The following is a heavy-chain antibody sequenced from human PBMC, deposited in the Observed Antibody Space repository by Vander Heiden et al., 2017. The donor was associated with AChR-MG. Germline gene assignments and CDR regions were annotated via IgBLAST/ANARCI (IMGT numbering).Heavy chain of an antibody. D-gene: IGHD3-9*01. CDR1: GCTFSSYA. J-gene: IGHJ5*02. CDR2: IIPIFGTA. Sequence: QVQLVQSGAEVKKPGSSVKVSCKASGCTFSSYAISWVRTAPGKGLEWMGGIIPIFGTANYAQKFHGRVTINADKSTSTAYMELSSLRSEDTAVYYCASGQGYDILTGYNNWFDPWGQGTLVTVSS. CDR3: ASGQGYDILTGYNNWFDP. V-gene: IGHV1-69*06.